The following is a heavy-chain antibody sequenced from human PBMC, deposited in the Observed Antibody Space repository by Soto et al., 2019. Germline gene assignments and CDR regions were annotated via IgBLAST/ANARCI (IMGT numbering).Heavy chain of an antibody. Sequence: PSETLSLTCTVSGGSISSGGYYWSWIRQHPGKGLEWIGYIYYSGSTYYNPSLKSRVTISVDTSKNQFSLKLSSVTAADTAVYYCARETFGLGVSYYYYYYMDVWGKGTTVTVSS. J-gene: IGHJ6*03. V-gene: IGHV4-31*03. CDR3: ARETFGLGVSYYYYYYMDV. D-gene: IGHD3-16*01. CDR1: GGSISSGGYY. CDR2: IYYSGST.